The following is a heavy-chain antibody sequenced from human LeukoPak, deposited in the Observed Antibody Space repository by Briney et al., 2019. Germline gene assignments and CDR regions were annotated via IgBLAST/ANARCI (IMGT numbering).Heavy chain of an antibody. J-gene: IGHJ6*02. Sequence: PGGSLRLSCAASGFTFSSFPMNWVRQAPGKGLEWVAMISYDGGIKFYADSVKGRFTISRDNSKNTLYLQMNSLRAEDTAVYYCARDLPPAPRNGMDVWGQGTTVTVSS. CDR3: ARDLPPAPRNGMDV. CDR2: ISYDGGIK. V-gene: IGHV3-30-3*01. D-gene: IGHD2-2*01. CDR1: GFTFSSFP.